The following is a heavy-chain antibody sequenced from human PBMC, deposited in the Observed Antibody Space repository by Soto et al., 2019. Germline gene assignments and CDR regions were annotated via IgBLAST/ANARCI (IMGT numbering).Heavy chain of an antibody. D-gene: IGHD3-10*01. CDR1: GFTFSSYG. J-gene: IGHJ4*02. CDR2: ISASGGGT. Sequence: HPGGSLRLSCAASGFTFSSYGMSWVRQTPGKGLEWVSAISASGGGTYYPDSMKGRFTISRDNSKNTLYLQMSSLRAEDTALYYCAKDQEVGFGDLRTVDFHFDCLGQGTPVKVSS. CDR3: AKDQEVGFGDLRTVDFHFDC. V-gene: IGHV3-23*01.